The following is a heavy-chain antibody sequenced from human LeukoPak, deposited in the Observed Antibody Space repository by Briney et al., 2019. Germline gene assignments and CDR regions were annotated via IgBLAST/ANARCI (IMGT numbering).Heavy chain of an antibody. V-gene: IGHV4-30-2*01. J-gene: IGHJ4*02. Sequence: SETLSLTCAVSGGSISSDAYSWNWIRQPPGKGLEWIGYIFHSGSTYYNPSLKSRVTMSVDRSKSQFSLKLSSVTAADTAVYYCARLGDSTSRLYYFDYWGQGTLVTVSS. D-gene: IGHD6-6*01. CDR3: ARLGDSTSRLYYFDY. CDR1: GGSISSDAYS. CDR2: IFHSGST.